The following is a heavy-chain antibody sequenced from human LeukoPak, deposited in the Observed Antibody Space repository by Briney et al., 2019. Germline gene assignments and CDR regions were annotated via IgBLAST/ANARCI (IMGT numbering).Heavy chain of an antibody. CDR3: ARIGREWLPQYYFDY. CDR1: GGSISSYY. V-gene: IGHV4-59*08. Sequence: SETLSLTCTVSGGSISSYYWSWIRQPPGKGLEWIGYIYYSGSTNYNPSLKSRVTISVNTSKNQFSLKLSSVTAADTAVYYCARIGREWLPQYYFDYWGQGTLVTVSS. CDR2: IYYSGST. D-gene: IGHD3-3*01. J-gene: IGHJ4*02.